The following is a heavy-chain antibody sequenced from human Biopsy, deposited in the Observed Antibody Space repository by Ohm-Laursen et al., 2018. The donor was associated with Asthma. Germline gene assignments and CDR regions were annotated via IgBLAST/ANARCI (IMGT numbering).Heavy chain of an antibody. CDR2: ISKDASTQ. V-gene: IGHV3-30*01. J-gene: IGHJ6*02. Sequence: LSLTCAASGFSFSNFAIHWVRQAPGKGLEWVGVISKDASTQDYADSVKGRFTMARDNSKNTLDLQMNSLRAEDTAVYYCASYEVVTSILPLDVWGQGTTVTVSS. CDR1: GFSFSNFA. CDR3: ASYEVVTSILPLDV. D-gene: IGHD2-21*02.